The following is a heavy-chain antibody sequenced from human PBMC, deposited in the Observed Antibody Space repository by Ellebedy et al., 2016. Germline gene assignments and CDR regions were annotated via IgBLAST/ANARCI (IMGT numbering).Heavy chain of an antibody. CDR3: AKDREAYCGGDCYIPDY. Sequence: GESLKISXAASGFTFSSYAMSWVRQAPGKGLEWVSAINGSGGSTYYADSVKGRFTISRDNSKNTLYLQMNSLRAEDTAVYYCAKDREAYCGGDCYIPDYWGQGTLVTVSS. V-gene: IGHV3-23*01. J-gene: IGHJ4*02. CDR1: GFTFSSYA. D-gene: IGHD2-21*01. CDR2: INGSGGST.